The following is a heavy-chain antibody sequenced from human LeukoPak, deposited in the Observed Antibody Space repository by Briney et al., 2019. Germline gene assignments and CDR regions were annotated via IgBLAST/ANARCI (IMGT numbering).Heavy chain of an antibody. D-gene: IGHD3-3*01. Sequence: GGSLRLSCAASGFTFSSYAMSWVRQAPGKGLEWVSAISGSGGSTYYADSVKGRFAISRDNSKNTLYLQMNSLRAEDTAVYYSAKGKSVLRFLEWLFTNDYWGQGTLVTVSS. CDR2: ISGSGGST. V-gene: IGHV3-23*01. CDR3: AKGKSVLRFLEWLFTNDY. CDR1: GFTFSSYA. J-gene: IGHJ4*02.